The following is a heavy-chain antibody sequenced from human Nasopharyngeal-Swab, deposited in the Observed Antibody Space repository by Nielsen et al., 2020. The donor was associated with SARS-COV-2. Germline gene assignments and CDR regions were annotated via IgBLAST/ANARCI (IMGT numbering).Heavy chain of an antibody. CDR3: AKDGAAAVGWFNWFDP. V-gene: IGHV3-33*06. J-gene: IGHJ5*02. Sequence: GESLKISCAASGFTFRNYGMHWVRQAPGKGLEWVANIWYDGTNKYYADSVKGRFTISRDNAKNSLFLQMNSLRDEDTAVYYCAKDGAAAVGWFNWFDPWGQGTLVTVSS. D-gene: IGHD6-13*01. CDR1: GFTFRNYG. CDR2: IWYDGTNK.